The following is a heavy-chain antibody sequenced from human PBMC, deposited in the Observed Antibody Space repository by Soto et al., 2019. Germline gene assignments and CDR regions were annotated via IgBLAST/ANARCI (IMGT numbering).Heavy chain of an antibody. Sequence: QVQLVQSGAEVKKPGASVKVSCKASGYTFTSYGISWVRQAPGQGLEWMGWISAYNGNTNYAQKLQGRVTMTTDTSTNTAYRELRSLRSDDTAVYYCARFPRSSGWYGGGDYWGQGTLVTVSS. D-gene: IGHD6-19*01. CDR3: ARFPRSSGWYGGGDY. CDR1: GYTFTSYG. V-gene: IGHV1-18*01. CDR2: ISAYNGNT. J-gene: IGHJ4*02.